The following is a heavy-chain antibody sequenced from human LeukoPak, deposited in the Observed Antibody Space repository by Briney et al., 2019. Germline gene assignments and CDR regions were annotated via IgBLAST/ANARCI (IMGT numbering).Heavy chain of an antibody. CDR2: MKGDGSEI. D-gene: IGHD1-26*01. J-gene: IGHJ4*02. CDR3: ARIGGIGYFDY. V-gene: IGHV3-7*01. Sequence: GGSLRLSCAASGFIFSTYWMMWARQAPGKGLEWVANMKGDGSEIHYVDSVKGRFTISRDNSKNTLYLQMNSLRDDDTAVYYCARIGGIGYFDYWGQGTLVTVSS. CDR1: GFIFSTYW.